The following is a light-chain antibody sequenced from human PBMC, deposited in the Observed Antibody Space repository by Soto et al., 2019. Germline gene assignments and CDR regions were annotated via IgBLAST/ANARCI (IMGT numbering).Light chain of an antibody. CDR3: QQYYNWPPYT. V-gene: IGKV3-15*01. CDR2: GAS. J-gene: IGKJ2*01. Sequence: EVVLTQSPATLSVSPGDRATLSCRASQSVSSNVAWYQQKPGQTPRLLIYGASTRATGVPPRFSGSRSGTEFTLPISSLQSEDFAVYYCQQYYNWPPYTFGQGTKLDFK. CDR1: QSVSSN.